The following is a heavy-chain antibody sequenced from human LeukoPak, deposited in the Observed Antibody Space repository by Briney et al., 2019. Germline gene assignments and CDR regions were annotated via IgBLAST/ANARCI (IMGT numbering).Heavy chain of an antibody. J-gene: IGHJ4*02. CDR1: GYTFTNYA. D-gene: IGHD4-23*01. V-gene: IGHV1-3*03. CDR2: INAGNGNT. Sequence: GASVKVSCKASGYTFTNYAIRWVRQAPEQRLEWMVWINAGNGNTKYSQEFQDRVTITRDTSPSTVYMDLRSLRSEDMAIYSCARARDYGGNWGFDYWGQGTLVTVSS. CDR3: ARARDYGGNWGFDY.